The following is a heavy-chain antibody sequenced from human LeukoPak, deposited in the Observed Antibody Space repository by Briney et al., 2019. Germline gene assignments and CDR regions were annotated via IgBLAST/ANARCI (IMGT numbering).Heavy chain of an antibody. J-gene: IGHJ4*02. D-gene: IGHD3-10*01. CDR3: AKLFESGTYNNFFHY. CDR1: GFSFRDYG. CDR2: TPYDGSIQ. Sequence: GGSLRLSCAASGFSFRDYGMHWVRQAPGKGLEWVAFTPYDGSIQVYADSVRGRFSISRDNDQNTLFLQMNSLRPEDTAIYYCAKLFESGTYNNFFHYWGQGTLVTVFS. V-gene: IGHV3-30*02.